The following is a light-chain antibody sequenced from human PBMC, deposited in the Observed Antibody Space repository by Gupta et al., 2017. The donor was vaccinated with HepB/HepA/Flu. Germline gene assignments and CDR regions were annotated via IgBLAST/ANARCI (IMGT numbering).Light chain of an antibody. V-gene: IGLV5-45*02. CDR2: YKSDSDK. CDR3: MIWHSSASV. Sequence: QAVLTQPSSLSASPGASASLTCTLRSGINVGTYRIYWYQQKTGSPPQFLLRYKSDSDKQQGSGVPSRFSGSKDASANAGILLISGLQSEDEADYYCMIWHSSASVFGGGTKLTVL. J-gene: IGLJ2*01. CDR1: SGINVGTYR.